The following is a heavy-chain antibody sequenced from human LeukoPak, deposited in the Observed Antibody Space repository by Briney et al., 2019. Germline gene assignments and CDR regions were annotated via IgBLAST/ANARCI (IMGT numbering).Heavy chain of an antibody. Sequence: SETLSLTCTVSGGSISSSSYYWGWIRQPPGKGLEWIGRIYYSGSTYYNPSLKSRVTISVDTSKNQFSLKLSSVTAADTAVYYCARPQAGSSWYRTGSSAFDIWGQGTMVTVSS. CDR1: GGSISSSSYY. CDR2: IYYSGST. CDR3: ARPQAGSSWYRTGSSAFDI. D-gene: IGHD6-13*01. V-gene: IGHV4-39*01. J-gene: IGHJ3*02.